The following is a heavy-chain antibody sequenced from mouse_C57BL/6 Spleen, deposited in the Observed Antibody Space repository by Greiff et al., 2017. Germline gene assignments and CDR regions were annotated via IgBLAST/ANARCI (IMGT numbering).Heavy chain of an antibody. Sequence: QVQLQQPGAELVRPGSSVKLSCKASGYTFTSYWMDWVKQRPGQGLEWIGNIYPSDSETHYNQKFKDKATLTVDKSSSTAYMQLSSLTSEDSAVYYCARSDYDDDFDVWGTGTTVTVSS. CDR3: ARSDYDDDFDV. D-gene: IGHD2-4*01. J-gene: IGHJ1*03. CDR2: IYPSDSET. CDR1: GYTFTSYW. V-gene: IGHV1-61*01.